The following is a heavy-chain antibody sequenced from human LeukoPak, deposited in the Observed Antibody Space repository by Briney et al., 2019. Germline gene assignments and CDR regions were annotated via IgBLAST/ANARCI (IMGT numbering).Heavy chain of an antibody. CDR1: GFTFSGYT. CDR2: ISSSSSYI. CDR3: ARAGSGYEDGFDY. J-gene: IGHJ4*02. V-gene: IGHV3-21*01. Sequence: GGSLRLSCAASGFTFSGYTINWVRHAPGKGLEGASSISSSSSYIYYANSVKGRFTISRHNAKNSLYLQMNSLRAEDTAVYYCARAGSGYEDGFDYWGQGTLVTVSS. D-gene: IGHD5-12*01.